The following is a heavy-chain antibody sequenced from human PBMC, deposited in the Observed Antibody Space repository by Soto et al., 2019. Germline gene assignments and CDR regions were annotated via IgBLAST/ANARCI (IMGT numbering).Heavy chain of an antibody. D-gene: IGHD6-13*01. CDR1: GFTFSNYA. CDR2: ISDSGDAS. J-gene: IGHJ4*02. CDR3: AKGFGSTWSYFDY. V-gene: IGHV3-23*01. Sequence: EVQLLESGGGLVEPGGSLRLSCGGSGFTFSNYAMSWVRQAPGKGLERVAGISDSGDASYHEDFVKGRFTISRDNSKNTLYVQMSILRTDDTAVYYCAKGFGSTWSYFDYWGQGALVTVSS.